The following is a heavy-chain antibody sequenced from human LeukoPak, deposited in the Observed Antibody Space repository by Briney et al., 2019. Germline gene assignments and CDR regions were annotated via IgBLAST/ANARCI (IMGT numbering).Heavy chain of an antibody. CDR2: INHSGST. D-gene: IGHD6-19*01. CDR1: GGSFSGYY. CDR3: ARGKQWPAKYYFDY. J-gene: IGHJ4*02. Sequence: SETLSLTCAVYGGSFSGYYWSWIRQPPGKGLEWIGEINHSGSTNYNPSLKSRVTISVDTSKNQFSLKLSSVTAADTAVYYCARGKQWPAKYYFDYWGQGTLVTVSS. V-gene: IGHV4-34*01.